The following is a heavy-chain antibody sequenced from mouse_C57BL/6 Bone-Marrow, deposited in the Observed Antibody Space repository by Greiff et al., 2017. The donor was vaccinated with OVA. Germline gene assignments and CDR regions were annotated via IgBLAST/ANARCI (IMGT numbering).Heavy chain of an antibody. J-gene: IGHJ2*01. D-gene: IGHD1-1*01. Sequence: QVQLKQPGAELVKPGASVKLSCKASGYTFTSYWMHWVKQRPGQGLEWIGMIHPNSGSTNYNEKFKSKATLTVDKSSSTAYMQLSSLTSEDSAVYYCARDTTVVAPLDYWGQGTTLTVSS. CDR3: ARDTTVVAPLDY. CDR1: GYTFTSYW. V-gene: IGHV1-64*01. CDR2: IHPNSGST.